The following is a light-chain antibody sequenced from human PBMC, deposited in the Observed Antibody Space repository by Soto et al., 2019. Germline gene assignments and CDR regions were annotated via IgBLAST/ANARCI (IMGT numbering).Light chain of an antibody. CDR1: QSLLHSNGYNY. J-gene: IGKJ1*01. CDR3: MQALQAPPT. V-gene: IGKV2-28*01. CDR2: LNS. Sequence: DIVMTQSPLSLPVTPGEPASISCRSSQSLLHSNGYNYLDWYLQKPGQSPQLLIYLNSNRASGVPDRFSGSGSGTDFTLKISSVEAEDVGVYYCMQALQAPPTFGQGTKVEIK.